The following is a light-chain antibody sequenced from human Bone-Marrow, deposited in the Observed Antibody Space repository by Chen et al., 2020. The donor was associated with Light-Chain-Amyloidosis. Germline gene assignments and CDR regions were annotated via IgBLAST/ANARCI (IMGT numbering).Light chain of an antibody. J-gene: IGLJ2*01. CDR1: DLPTKY. V-gene: IGLV3-25*03. CDR2: RDT. CDR3: QSADSSGTYEVI. Sequence: SYELTQPPSVSVSTGHPARITCTGDDLPTKYAYWYQQKPGQAPVLVIHRDTERPSGISERFSGSSSGTTATLTISGVQAEDEADYHCQSADSSGTYEVIFGGGTKLTVL.